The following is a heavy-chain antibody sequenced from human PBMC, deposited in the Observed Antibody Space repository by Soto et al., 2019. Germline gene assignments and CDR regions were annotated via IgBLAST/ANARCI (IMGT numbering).Heavy chain of an antibody. CDR3: AKYRYDFWSGNRKLPYNMDV. CDR1: GLPFNTYA. D-gene: IGHD3-3*01. Sequence: PGGFLRLSCAAFGLPFNTYAMSWVRQATGKGLEWVSDISGSGGRTHYADSVKGRFTISRHNSKNTLYLQMNSLRAEDTAVYYCAKYRYDFWSGNRKLPYNMDVWGKGTTVTVSS. J-gene: IGHJ6*03. CDR2: ISGSGGRT. V-gene: IGHV3-23*01.